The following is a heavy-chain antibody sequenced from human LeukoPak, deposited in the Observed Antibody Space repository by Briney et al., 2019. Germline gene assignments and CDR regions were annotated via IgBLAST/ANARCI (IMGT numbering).Heavy chain of an antibody. V-gene: IGHV4-34*01. CDR3: ARGLITMVRGVKRGWFDP. J-gene: IGHJ5*02. Sequence: SETLSLTCAVYGRSFSGYYWSWIRQPPGKGLEWIGEINHSGSTNYNPSLKSRVTISVDTSKNQFSLKLSSVTAADTAVYYCARGLITMVRGVKRGWFDPWGQGTLVTVSS. CDR1: GRSFSGYY. CDR2: INHSGST. D-gene: IGHD3-10*01.